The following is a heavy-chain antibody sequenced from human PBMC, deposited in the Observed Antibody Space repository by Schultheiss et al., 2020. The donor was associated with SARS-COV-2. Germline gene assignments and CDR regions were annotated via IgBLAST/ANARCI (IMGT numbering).Heavy chain of an antibody. CDR1: GGSISSYY. CDR3: ARQKTGIAARPRGAFDI. J-gene: IGHJ3*02. V-gene: IGHV4-4*07. CDR2: IYTSGST. D-gene: IGHD6-6*01. Sequence: SETLSLTCTVSGGSISSYYWSWIRQPAGKGLEWIGRIYTSGSTNFNPSLKSRVTMSVDTSKNQFSLKLSSVTAADTAVYYCARQKTGIAARPRGAFDIWGQGTMVTVSS.